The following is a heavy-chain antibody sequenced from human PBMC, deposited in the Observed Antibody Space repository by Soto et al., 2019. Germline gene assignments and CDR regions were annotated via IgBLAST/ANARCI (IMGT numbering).Heavy chain of an antibody. D-gene: IGHD2-15*01. V-gene: IGHV3-30-3*01. CDR2: ISYDGSNK. CDR1: GFTFSSYA. J-gene: IGHJ6*02. CDR3: ARALPRYCSGGSCYRYYYGMDV. Sequence: QVQLVESGGGVVQPGRSLRLSCAASGFTFSSYAMHWVRQAPGKGLEWVAVISYDGSNKYYADSVKGRFTISRDNSKNTLYLQMNSLRAEDTAVYYCARALPRYCSGGSCYRYYYGMDVWGQGTTVTVSS.